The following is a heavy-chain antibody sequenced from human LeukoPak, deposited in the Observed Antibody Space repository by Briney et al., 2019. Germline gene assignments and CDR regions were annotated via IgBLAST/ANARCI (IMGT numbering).Heavy chain of an antibody. CDR3: ARDSASCRGCAFDI. J-gene: IGHJ3*02. Sequence: GGSLRLSCAASEFTFTNFWMSWARQAPGKGLEWVANTNRDGSEKYYVDSVKGRVTISRDNAMNFLYLQLNSLRVDDTAVYYCARDSASCRGCAFDIWGQGTVVTVSS. CDR1: EFTFTNFW. V-gene: IGHV3-7*01. D-gene: IGHD2-2*01. CDR2: TNRDGSEK.